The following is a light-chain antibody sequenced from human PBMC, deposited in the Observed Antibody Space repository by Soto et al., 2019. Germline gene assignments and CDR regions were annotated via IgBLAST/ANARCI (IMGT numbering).Light chain of an antibody. Sequence: QSVLMQPPSVSGAPGQRVTISCTGSRSNLGAGHDVHWYQQLPGAAPKLLIYGNTNRPSGVPERFSGSKSGTSASLAITGLQTEDEADYSCQSYDRTVGVYVVFGGGTKLTVL. CDR1: RSNLGAGHD. CDR3: QSYDRTVGVYVV. V-gene: IGLV1-40*01. J-gene: IGLJ2*01. CDR2: GNT.